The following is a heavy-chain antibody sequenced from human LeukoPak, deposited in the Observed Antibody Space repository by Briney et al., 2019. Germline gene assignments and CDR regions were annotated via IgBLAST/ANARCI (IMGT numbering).Heavy chain of an antibody. V-gene: IGHV4-39*01. CDR3: ASGTSTYYELYF. Sequence: PSETLPLTCTVSGGSISSSTYYWGWIRQPPGKGLEWIGSFFYSGSTYYNPSLKSRLTMSVDTSNNQFSLKLMSVTAADTAVYYCASGTSTYYELYFWGQGTLVTVSS. CDR2: FFYSGST. J-gene: IGHJ4*02. CDR1: GGSISSSTYY. D-gene: IGHD3-3*01.